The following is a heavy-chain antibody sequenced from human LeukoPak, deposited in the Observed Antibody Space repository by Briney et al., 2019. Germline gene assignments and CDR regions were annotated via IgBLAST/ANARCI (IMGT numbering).Heavy chain of an antibody. CDR2: ISSSSSTI. J-gene: IGHJ4*02. CDR3: ARDSLGYPFDY. CDR1: GFTFSSYS. V-gene: IGHV3-48*01. D-gene: IGHD5-18*01. Sequence: GGSLRLSCAASGFTFSSYSMNWVRQAPGEGLEWVSYISSSSSTIYYADSVKGRFTISRDNAKNSLYLQMNSLRAEDTAVYYCARDSLGYPFDYWGQGTLVTVSS.